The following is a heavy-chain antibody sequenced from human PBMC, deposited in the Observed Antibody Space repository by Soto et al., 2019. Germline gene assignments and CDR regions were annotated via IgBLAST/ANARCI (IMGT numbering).Heavy chain of an antibody. V-gene: IGHV3-23*01. CDR2: ICYDGGNK. Sequence: GGSLRLSCAGSGFTFSNYAMSWVRQAPGKGLAWVAVICYDGGNKYYADSVKGRFTISRDNSKNTLYLQMNSLRAEDTAVYYCAKLHAGYFDYWGQGTLVTVSS. CDR3: AKLHAGYFDY. J-gene: IGHJ4*02. D-gene: IGHD1-1*01. CDR1: GFTFSNYA.